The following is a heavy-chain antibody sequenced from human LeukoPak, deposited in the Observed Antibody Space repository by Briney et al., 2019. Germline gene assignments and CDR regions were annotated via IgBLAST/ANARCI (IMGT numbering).Heavy chain of an antibody. J-gene: IGHJ6*02. Sequence: GGSLRLSFAASGFTFSSYAMHWVRQAPGKGLGWVAVISYDGSNKYYADSVKGRFTISRDNSKNTLYLQMNSLRAADTAVYYCARSQGSGYHNRYYYYGMDVWGQGTTVTVSS. D-gene: IGHD5-12*01. CDR1: GFTFSSYA. V-gene: IGHV3-30*04. CDR3: ARSQGSGYHNRYYYYGMDV. CDR2: ISYDGSNK.